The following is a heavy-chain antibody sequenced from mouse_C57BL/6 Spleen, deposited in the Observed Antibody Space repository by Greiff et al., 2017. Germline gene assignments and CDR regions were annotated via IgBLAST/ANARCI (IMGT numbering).Heavy chain of an antibody. J-gene: IGHJ3*01. D-gene: IGHD1-1*01. CDR1: GYSITSGYY. CDR3: AREGGSSPCFAY. Sequence: EVQLQESGPGLVKPSPSLSLSCSVTGYSITSGYYSYLIRPFPGNQLEGMGYISYDGRTNYNTSLKNRITVTRDTSKNQLFLKLNSVTTADTATCYCAREGGSSPCFAYWGQGTLVTVSA. V-gene: IGHV3-6*01. CDR2: ISYDGRT.